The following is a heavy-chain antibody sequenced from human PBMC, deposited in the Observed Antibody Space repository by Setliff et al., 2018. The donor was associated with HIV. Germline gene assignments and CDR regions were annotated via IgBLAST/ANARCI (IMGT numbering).Heavy chain of an antibody. Sequence: SETLSLTCAVYGGSLGDYYWSWIRQPPGKGLEWLGEIHSSGNTNYSPSLKGRVTISVDTPKNQYSLNLKSVTAADTAVYYCARVREGFLPYDAFEIWGQGTMVTVSS. D-gene: IGHD3-3*01. CDR2: IHSSGNT. CDR3: ARVREGFLPYDAFEI. V-gene: IGHV4-34*01. J-gene: IGHJ3*02. CDR1: GGSLGDYY.